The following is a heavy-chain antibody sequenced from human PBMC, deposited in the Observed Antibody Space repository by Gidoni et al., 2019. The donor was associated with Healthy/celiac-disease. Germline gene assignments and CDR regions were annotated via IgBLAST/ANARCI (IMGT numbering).Heavy chain of an antibody. J-gene: IGHJ4*02. V-gene: IGHV4-39*01. CDR1: GGSISSSSYY. CDR2: IYYSGST. D-gene: IGHD2-15*01. Sequence: QLQLQESGQGLVKPSETLSLTCTVSGGSISSSSYYWGWIRQPPGKGLEWIGSIYYSGSTYYNPSLKRRVTISVDTSKSQFSLKLSSVTAADTAVYYCARRHCSGGSCLFDYWGQGTLVTVSS. CDR3: ARRHCSGGSCLFDY.